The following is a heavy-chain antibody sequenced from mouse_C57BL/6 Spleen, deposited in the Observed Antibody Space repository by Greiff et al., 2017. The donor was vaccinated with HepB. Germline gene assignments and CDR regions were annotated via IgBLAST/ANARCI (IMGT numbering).Heavy chain of an antibody. J-gene: IGHJ2*01. CDR1: GFTFTDYY. V-gene: IGHV7-3*01. Sequence: EVKLVESGGGLVQPGGSLSLSCAASGFTFTDYYMSWVRQPPGKALEWLGVIRNKANSYTTEYSAYVKGRFTISRDTSQSILHLQMNALRAEASAAYYCARYDVYEYYFDYWGQGTTLTVSS. D-gene: IGHD2-2*01. CDR3: ARYDVYEYYFDY. CDR2: IRNKANSYTT.